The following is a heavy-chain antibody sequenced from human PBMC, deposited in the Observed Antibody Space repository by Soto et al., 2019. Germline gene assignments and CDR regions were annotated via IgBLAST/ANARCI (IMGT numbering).Heavy chain of an antibody. D-gene: IGHD3-3*02. J-gene: IGHJ4*02. V-gene: IGHV1-3*05. CDR1: GYTFTSYA. Sequence: QVQLVQSGAEEKKPGASVKVSCKASGYTFTSYAMHWVRQAPGQRLEWMGWINAGNGNTKYSQKFQGRVTITRDKSASTAYMELSSLRSEDTAVYYCARGLAPYYFDYWGQGTLVTVSS. CDR3: ARGLAPYYFDY. CDR2: INAGNGNT.